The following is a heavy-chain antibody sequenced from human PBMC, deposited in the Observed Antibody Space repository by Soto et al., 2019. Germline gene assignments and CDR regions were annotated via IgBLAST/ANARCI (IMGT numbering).Heavy chain of an antibody. CDR2: IYSGGST. J-gene: IGHJ6*03. CDR1: GFTVSSNY. CDR3: ARDFPGVTIFGVVTTYYLDV. D-gene: IGHD3-3*01. Sequence: GGSLRLSCAASGFTVSSNYMSWVRQAPGKGLEWVSVIYSGGSTYYADSVKGRFTISRDNSKNTLYLQMNSLRAEDTAVYYCARDFPGVTIFGVVTTYYLDVWGKGTTVTVAS. V-gene: IGHV3-66*01.